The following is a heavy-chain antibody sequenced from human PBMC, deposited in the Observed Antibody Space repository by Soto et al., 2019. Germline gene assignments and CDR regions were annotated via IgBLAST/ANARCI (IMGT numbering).Heavy chain of an antibody. V-gene: IGHV3-23*01. D-gene: IGHD1-20*01. CDR3: AKVNWDDNNAS. CDR2: ISGDSATT. Sequence: WASLLLSCAAPVFTFTNYPMSWVGQAPGKGLEWVSAISGDSATTDYADSVKGRFTISRDYSENTLYLQMNSLRAEDTALYYCAKVNWDDNNASWGQGTMVTVSS. CDR1: VFTFTNYP. J-gene: IGHJ5*02.